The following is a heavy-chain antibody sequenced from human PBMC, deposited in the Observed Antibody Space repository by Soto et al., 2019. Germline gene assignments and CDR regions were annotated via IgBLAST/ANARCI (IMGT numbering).Heavy chain of an antibody. J-gene: IGHJ6*02. CDR1: GFSLSDYA. Sequence: EVQLVESGGDLVQPGGSLRLSCAASGFSLSDYAVNWVRQAPGKGLEWVSFISSASRTIYYGDSVKGRFTVSRDNARNSVSLQMDSLRDEDTAVYYCARIKLVEWFFINVDVYDMDVWGQGAPVTVSS. V-gene: IGHV3-48*02. CDR3: ARIKLVEWFFINVDVYDMDV. D-gene: IGHD3-3*01. CDR2: ISSASRTI.